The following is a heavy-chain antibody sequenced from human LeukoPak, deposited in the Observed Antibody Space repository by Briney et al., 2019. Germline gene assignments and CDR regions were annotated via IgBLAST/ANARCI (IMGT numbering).Heavy chain of an antibody. Sequence: GGSLRLSCAASGFTFSSYGMSWVRQAPGKGLEWVSAISGSGDSTHSADSVEGRFTISRDNSKNTLYLQMNSLRAEDTAVYYCARDRSDYWGQGTLVTVSS. J-gene: IGHJ4*02. V-gene: IGHV3-23*01. CDR3: ARDRSDY. CDR1: GFTFSSYG. D-gene: IGHD3-16*02. CDR2: ISGSGDST.